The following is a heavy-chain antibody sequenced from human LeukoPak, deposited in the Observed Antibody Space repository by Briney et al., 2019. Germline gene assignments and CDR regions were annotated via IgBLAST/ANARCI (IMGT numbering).Heavy chain of an antibody. CDR2: ISGSGGST. D-gene: IGHD3-10*01. Sequence: PGGSLRLSCAASGFTFSSYAMSWVRQAPGKGLEWVSAISGSGGSTYYADSVKGRFTISRDNSKKTLYLQMNSLRVEDTAVYYCAKDVSGSGSSYWGQGTLVTVSS. CDR1: GFTFSSYA. V-gene: IGHV3-23*01. J-gene: IGHJ4*02. CDR3: AKDVSGSGSSY.